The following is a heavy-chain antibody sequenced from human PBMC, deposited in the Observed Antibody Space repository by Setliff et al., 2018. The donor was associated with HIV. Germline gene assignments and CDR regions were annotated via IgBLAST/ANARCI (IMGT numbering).Heavy chain of an antibody. J-gene: IGHJ4*02. Sequence: PSETLSLTCTVSGDSIDRSNFFWTWIRQHPGKGLEWIGYIYYRGSATYNPSLKSQASISVDTSRNEFSLKLSSVTAADTAVYFCARGGAFCGRDSCYYLDYWGQGNPVTVSS. CDR3: ARGGAFCGRDSCYYLDY. CDR2: IYYRGSA. V-gene: IGHV4-31*01. CDR1: GDSIDRSNFF. D-gene: IGHD2-21*02.